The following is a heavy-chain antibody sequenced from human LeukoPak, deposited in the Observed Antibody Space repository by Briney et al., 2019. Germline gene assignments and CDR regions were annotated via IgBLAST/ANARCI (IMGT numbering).Heavy chain of an antibody. CDR1: GDIVSSNSAA. Sequence: SQTLSLTCAVSGDIVSSNSAAWNWIRQSPSRGLEWLGRTYYRSKWYNDYAVSVKSRVTINPDTSKNQFSLQLNSVTPEDTAVYYCARDVRRVVAATPTNYYYYGMDVWGQGTTVTVSS. J-gene: IGHJ6*02. CDR3: ARDVRRVVAATPTNYYYYGMDV. V-gene: IGHV6-1*01. CDR2: TYYRSKWYN. D-gene: IGHD2-15*01.